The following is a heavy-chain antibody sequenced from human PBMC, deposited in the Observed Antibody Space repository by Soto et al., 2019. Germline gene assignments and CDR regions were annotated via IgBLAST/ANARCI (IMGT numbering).Heavy chain of an antibody. Sequence: GSGPTLVNPTQTLTLTCTFSGFSLSTSGMCVSWIRQPPGKALEWLALIDWDDDKYYSTSLKTRLTISKDTSKNQVVLTMTNMDPVDTATYYCARIYDSSGYYSGYFDYWGQGTLVTVSS. CDR1: GFSLSTSGMC. CDR3: ARIYDSSGYYSGYFDY. J-gene: IGHJ4*02. CDR2: IDWDDDK. D-gene: IGHD3-22*01. V-gene: IGHV2-70*01.